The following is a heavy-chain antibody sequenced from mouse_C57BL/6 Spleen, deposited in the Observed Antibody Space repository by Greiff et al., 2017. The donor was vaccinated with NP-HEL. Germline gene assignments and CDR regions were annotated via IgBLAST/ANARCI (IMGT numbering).Heavy chain of an antibody. CDR1: GFSLTSYG. CDR2: IWSGGST. Sequence: QVHVKQSGPGLVQPSQSLSITCTVSGFSLTSYGVHWVRQSPGKGLEWLGVIWSGGSTDYNAAFISRLSISKDNSKSQVFFKMNSLQADDTAIYYCASSYGNHAMDYWGQGTSVTVSS. J-gene: IGHJ4*01. D-gene: IGHD2-1*01. V-gene: IGHV2-2*01. CDR3: ASSYGNHAMDY.